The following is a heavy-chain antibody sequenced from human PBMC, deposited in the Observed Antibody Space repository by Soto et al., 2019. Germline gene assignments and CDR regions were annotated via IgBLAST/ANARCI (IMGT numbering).Heavy chain of an antibody. V-gene: IGHV1-69*06. CDR3: ARDLDDYVWGSYSV. CDR1: GGTFSSYA. J-gene: IGHJ4*02. Sequence: SVKVSCKGSGGTFSSYAISWVRQAPGQGLEWMGGIIPIFGTANYAQKFQGRVTITADKSTSTAYMELSSLRSEDTAVYYCARDLDDYVWGSYSVWGQGTLVTVSS. D-gene: IGHD3-16*01. CDR2: IIPIFGTA.